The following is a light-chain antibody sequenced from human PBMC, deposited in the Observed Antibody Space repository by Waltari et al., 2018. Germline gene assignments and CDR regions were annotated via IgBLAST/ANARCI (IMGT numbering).Light chain of an antibody. CDR2: RAS. CDR1: QSVGSSS. J-gene: IGKJ1*01. V-gene: IGKV3-20*01. Sequence: EIVLTQSPGTASLSPGERVTLSCRASQSVGSSSLAWYQQKPGQAPRLVIYRASRRATGIPDRFSGSGSGTEFSLTISRLEPEDFAVYYCQQHGTLPATFGQGTKVEIK. CDR3: QQHGTLPAT.